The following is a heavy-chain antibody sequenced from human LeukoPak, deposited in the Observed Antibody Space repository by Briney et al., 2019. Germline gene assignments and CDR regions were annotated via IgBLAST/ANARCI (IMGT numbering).Heavy chain of an antibody. CDR3: ARVRYSYGYVDAFDI. CDR1: GGSISSSSYY. V-gene: IGHV4-39*07. Sequence: SETLSLTCTVSGGSISSSSYYWGWVRQPPGKGLGGVGSIYYSGSTYYNPSLKSRVTISVDTSKNQFSLKLSSVTAADTAVYYCARVRYSYGYVDAFDIWGQGTMVTVSS. D-gene: IGHD5-18*01. J-gene: IGHJ3*02. CDR2: IYYSGST.